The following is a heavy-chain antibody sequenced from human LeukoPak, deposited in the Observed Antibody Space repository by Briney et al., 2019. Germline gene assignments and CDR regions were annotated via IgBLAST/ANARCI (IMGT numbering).Heavy chain of an antibody. J-gene: IGHJ4*02. CDR2: LVPSRGTP. D-gene: IGHD3-3*01. CDR1: GYSFTDFY. Sequence: ASVKVSCKASGYSFTDFYIHWVRQAPGQGLDWMAKLVPSRGTPSYAQKFQGRVTVTSDTSTSTAYMELSSLRSEDTAVYYCARGSITIFGVATNFDYWGQGTLVTVSS. V-gene: IGHV1-46*01. CDR3: ARGSITIFGVATNFDY.